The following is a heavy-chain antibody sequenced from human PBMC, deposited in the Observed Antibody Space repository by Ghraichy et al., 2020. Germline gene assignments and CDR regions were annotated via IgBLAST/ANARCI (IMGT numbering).Heavy chain of an antibody. D-gene: IGHD6-13*01. Sequence: GGSPRLSCAASGSTFSSYEMNWVRQAPGKGLEWISYISSSGNTIYYADSVKGRFTISRDNAKNSLYLQMNSLRAEDTAVYYCARGKGSSWSYSFDYWGQGTLVTVSS. CDR3: ARGKGSSWSYSFDY. V-gene: IGHV3-48*03. J-gene: IGHJ4*02. CDR1: GSTFSSYE. CDR2: ISSSGNTI.